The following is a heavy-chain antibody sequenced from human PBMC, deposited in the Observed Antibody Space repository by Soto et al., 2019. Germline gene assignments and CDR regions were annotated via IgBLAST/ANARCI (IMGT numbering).Heavy chain of an antibody. J-gene: IGHJ4*02. CDR2: IYYTGTS. Sequence: QVQLQESGPGLVKPSETLSLTCAVSGGSISSSSYYWDWIRQPPGKGLEWIGTIYYTGTSNYNPSLKSRVTISVDTSKNQFSLNLSSLTAADTAVYYCTRHAIGVVVPAAIRNWGQGSLVTVSS. CDR3: TRHAIGVVVPAAIRN. D-gene: IGHD2-15*01. CDR1: GGSISSSSYY. V-gene: IGHV4-39*01.